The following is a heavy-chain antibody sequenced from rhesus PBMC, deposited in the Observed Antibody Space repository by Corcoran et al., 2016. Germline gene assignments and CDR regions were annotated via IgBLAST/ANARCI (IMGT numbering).Heavy chain of an antibody. CDR2: ISYKGNT. J-gene: IGHJ4*01. CDR3: ARDAVHSGYSWGY. V-gene: IGHV4-122*02. CDR1: GYSISSGYG. D-gene: IGHD5-24*01. Sequence: QLQLQESAPGLVKPSETLALTCAVSGYSISSGYGWSWIREPPGRGLEWIGYISYKGNTGYNPSLQSRVTISRDTSKNQFSLKLSSVTAADTAVYYCARDAVHSGYSWGYWGQGVLVTVSS.